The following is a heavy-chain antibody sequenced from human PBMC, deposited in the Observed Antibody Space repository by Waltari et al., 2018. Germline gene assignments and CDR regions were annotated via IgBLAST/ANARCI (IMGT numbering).Heavy chain of an antibody. CDR2: INPNRGGK. CDR3: AATAAGLYYYYGMDV. V-gene: IGHV1-2*02. J-gene: IGHJ6*02. CDR1: GYTFTGYY. Sequence: QVQLVQSGAEVKKPGASVKVSCKASGYTFTGYYMHWVRQAPGQGLEWMGWINPNRGGKNYAQKFQGRVTMTRDTSISTAYMELSRLRSDDTAVYYCAATAAGLYYYYGMDVWGQGTTVTVSS. D-gene: IGHD6-13*01.